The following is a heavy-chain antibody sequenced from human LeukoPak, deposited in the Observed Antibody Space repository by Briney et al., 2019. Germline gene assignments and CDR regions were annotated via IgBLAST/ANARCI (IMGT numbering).Heavy chain of an antibody. CDR3: ARDEGRYFDL. CDR2: IYYSGST. V-gene: IGHV4-39*02. Sequence: PSETLSLTCTVSGGSISSSSYYWGWIRQPPGKGLEWIGSIYYSGSTYYNPSLKSRVTISVDTSKNQFSLKLSSVTAADTAVYYCARDEGRYFDLWGQGTLVTVSS. J-gene: IGHJ4*02. D-gene: IGHD3-9*01. CDR1: GGSISSSSYY.